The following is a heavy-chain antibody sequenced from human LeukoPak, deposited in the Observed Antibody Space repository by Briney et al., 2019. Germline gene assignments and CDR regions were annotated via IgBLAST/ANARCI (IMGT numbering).Heavy chain of an antibody. CDR2: ISGSGGST. J-gene: IGHJ4*02. D-gene: IGHD6-13*01. CDR1: GFTFSSYA. V-gene: IGHV3-23*01. Sequence: AGSLRLSCAASGFTFSSYAMSWVRQAPGKGLEWVSGISGSGGSTDYADSVKGRFTISRDNSKNTLYLQMNSLRAEDTAVYYCAKREDSSSWEPLDYWGQGTLVTVSS. CDR3: AKREDSSSWEPLDY.